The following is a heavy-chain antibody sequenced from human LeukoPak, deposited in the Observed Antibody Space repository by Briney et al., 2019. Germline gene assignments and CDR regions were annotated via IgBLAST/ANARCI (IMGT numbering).Heavy chain of an antibody. Sequence: GGSLRLSCAASGFTFSSYSMNWVRQAPGKGLEWVSSISSSSSYIYYADSVKGRFTISRDNAKNSLYLQMNSLRAEDTAVYYCARGGVVVVPAAIVDAFDIWGQGTMVTVSS. CDR3: ARGGVVVVPAAIVDAFDI. J-gene: IGHJ3*02. D-gene: IGHD2-2*01. V-gene: IGHV3-21*01. CDR1: GFTFSSYS. CDR2: ISSSSSYI.